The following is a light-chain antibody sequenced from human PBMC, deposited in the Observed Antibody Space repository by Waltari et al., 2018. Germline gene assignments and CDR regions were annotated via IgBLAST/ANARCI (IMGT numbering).Light chain of an antibody. J-gene: IGKJ1*01. CDR3: QQYYSTPPT. V-gene: IGKV4-1*01. Sequence: DIVMTQSPDSLAVSLGDRATINCNSSQSVLYSSNNKHYLPWYEQKPGQPPKLLIIWASTRASRVPDRFSGSGSTTDYTLTLPSLQDEDVAVYSCQQYYSTPPTFGQGTKVEIK. CDR2: WAS. CDR1: QSVLYSSNNKHY.